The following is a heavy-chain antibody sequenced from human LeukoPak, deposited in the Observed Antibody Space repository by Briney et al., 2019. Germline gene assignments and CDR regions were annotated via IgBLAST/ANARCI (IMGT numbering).Heavy chain of an antibody. Sequence: GSLRLSCAAAGFTFSNYWMHWVRQAPGKGLVWVSRIKSDGRTNYADSVKGRFTISRDNAKNTVSLQMNSLRAEDTGVYYCARAPSEIGGYYPEYFRHWGQGTLVTVSS. V-gene: IGHV3-74*01. CDR1: GFTFSNYW. CDR3: ARAPSEIGGYYPEYFRH. D-gene: IGHD3-22*01. J-gene: IGHJ1*01. CDR2: IKSDGRT.